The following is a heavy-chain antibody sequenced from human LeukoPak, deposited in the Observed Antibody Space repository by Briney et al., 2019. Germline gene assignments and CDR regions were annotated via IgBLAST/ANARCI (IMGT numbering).Heavy chain of an antibody. CDR3: ATDGLFNLGFEH. Sequence: GASVKVSFKVSGYTLTELSMHWVRQAPGKGLEWMGGFDPEDGETIYAQKFQGRVTMTEDTSTDTAYMELSSLRSEDTAVYYCATDGLFNLGFEHWGQGTLVTVSS. D-gene: IGHD1-1*01. CDR1: GYTLTELS. V-gene: IGHV1-24*01. CDR2: FDPEDGET. J-gene: IGHJ4*02.